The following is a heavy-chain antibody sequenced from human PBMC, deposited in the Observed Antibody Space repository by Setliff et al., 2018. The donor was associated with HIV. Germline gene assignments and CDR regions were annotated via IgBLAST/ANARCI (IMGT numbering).Heavy chain of an antibody. V-gene: IGHV1-46*01. D-gene: IGHD2-2*01. CDR1: GYTFTSYH. J-gene: IGHJ4*02. CDR3: ARVYCSTTSCNDEYYFDY. Sequence: ASVKVSCKASGYTFTSYHMYWVRQAPGQGLEWMGAINPSGGSTRYAQKFQGRVTMTRDTSTGTVYMHLNNLRSDDTAVYYCARVYCSTTSCNDEYYFDYWGQGTLVTVSS. CDR2: INPSGGST.